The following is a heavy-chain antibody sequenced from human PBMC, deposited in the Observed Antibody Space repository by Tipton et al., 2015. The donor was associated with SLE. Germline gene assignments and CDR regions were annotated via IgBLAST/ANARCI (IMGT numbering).Heavy chain of an antibody. J-gene: IGHJ4*02. CDR2: ISSSGRTT. CDR1: GFTFSNYE. CDR3: ARDLIGGDFDY. Sequence: SLRLSCAASGFTFSNYEMNWARQAPGKGLEWVSYISSSGRTTYDADSVKGRFTISRDNAKDSLSLEMNSLRAEDTAVYYCARDLIGGDFDYWGQGTLVTVSS. D-gene: IGHD3-10*01. V-gene: IGHV3-48*03.